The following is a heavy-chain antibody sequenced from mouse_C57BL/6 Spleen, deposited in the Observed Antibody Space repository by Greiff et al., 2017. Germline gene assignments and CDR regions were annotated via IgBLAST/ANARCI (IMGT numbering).Heavy chain of an antibody. CDR2: IYPGNSDT. Sequence: VQLKQSGTVLARPGASVKMSCKTSGYTFTSYWMHWVKQRPGQGLEWIGAIYPGNSDTSYNQKFKGKAKLTAVTSASRLTNEDSAVYYCTRGDYVYDPFDYWGQGTTLTVSS. J-gene: IGHJ2*01. CDR3: TRGDYVYDPFDY. V-gene: IGHV1-5*01. D-gene: IGHD2-2*01. CDR1: GYTFTSYW.